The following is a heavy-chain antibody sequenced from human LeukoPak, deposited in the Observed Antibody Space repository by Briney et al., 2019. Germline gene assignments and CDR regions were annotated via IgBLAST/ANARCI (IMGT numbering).Heavy chain of an antibody. V-gene: IGHV1-69*04. Sequence: SLKVSCKASGGPLSSYAISWVRQDPGQGLEWMGRIIPILGIANYAQKFQGRVTITADKSTSTAYMELSSLRSEDTAVYYCARLPVPADNWFDPWGQGTLVTVSS. CDR2: IIPILGIA. CDR3: ARLPVPADNWFDP. J-gene: IGHJ5*02. D-gene: IGHD2-2*01. CDR1: GGPLSSYA.